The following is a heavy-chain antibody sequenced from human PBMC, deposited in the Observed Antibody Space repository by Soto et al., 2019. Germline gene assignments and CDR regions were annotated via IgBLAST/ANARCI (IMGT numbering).Heavy chain of an antibody. CDR2: IWYDGSHK. CDR1: GFTFSSYR. CDR3: ARPRYSGADPDALEI. D-gene: IGHD5-12*01. V-gene: IGHV3-33*01. Sequence: QVQLVESGGAVVQPGTSLRLSCTASGFTFSSYRMHWVRQAPGKGLEWVAIIWYDGSHKFYVDSVKGRFAVSRDNSKNTVYLQMNSLTGEDTAVYYCARPRYSGADPDALEILGRGTLVTISS. J-gene: IGHJ3*02.